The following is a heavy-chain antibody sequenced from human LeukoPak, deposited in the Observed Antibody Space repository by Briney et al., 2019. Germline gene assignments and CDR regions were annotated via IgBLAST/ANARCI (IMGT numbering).Heavy chain of an antibody. CDR2: INWNGGST. V-gene: IGHV3-20*04. CDR1: GFTFDDYG. Sequence: PGGSLRLSCAASGFTFDDYGMSWVRQAPGKGLEWVSGINWNGGSTGYADSVKGRFTISRDNAKNSLYLQMNSLRAEDTALYYCARASPGYSYYYYMDVWGKGTTVTVSS. D-gene: IGHD2-15*01. J-gene: IGHJ6*03. CDR3: ARASPGYSYYYYMDV.